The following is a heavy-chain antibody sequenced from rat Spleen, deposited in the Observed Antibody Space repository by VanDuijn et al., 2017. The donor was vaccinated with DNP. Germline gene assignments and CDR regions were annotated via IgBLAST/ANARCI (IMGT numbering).Heavy chain of an antibody. CDR2: IRANGVT. D-gene: IGHD1-12*01. V-gene: IGHV2-30*01. Sequence: QVQLKESGPGLVQPSQTLSLTCTVSGFSLTTYNVHWIRQSVRGGLEWMGRIRANGVTDYHSALRSRLNISRDTSKSQVFLKMTSLQTEDTAIYFCVREGTLMTVGFLDYWGQGVMVTVSS. CDR3: VREGTLMTVGFLDY. CDR1: GFSLTTYN. J-gene: IGHJ2*01.